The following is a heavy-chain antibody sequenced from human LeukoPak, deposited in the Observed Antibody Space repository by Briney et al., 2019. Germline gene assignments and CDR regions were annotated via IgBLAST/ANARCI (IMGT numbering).Heavy chain of an antibody. D-gene: IGHD6-19*01. J-gene: IGHJ3*02. CDR1: GGSISSGGYS. CDR3: ASHSSGWYWDAFDI. Sequence: PSETLSLTCTVSGGSISSGGYSWSWIRQHPGKGLEWIGYIYYSGSTYYNPSLKSRVTISVDTSKNQFSLKLSSVTAADTAVYYCASHSSGWYWDAFDIWGQGTMVTVSS. CDR2: IYYSGST. V-gene: IGHV4-31*03.